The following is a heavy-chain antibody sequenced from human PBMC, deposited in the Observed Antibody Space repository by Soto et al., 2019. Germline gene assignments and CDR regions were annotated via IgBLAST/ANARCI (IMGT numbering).Heavy chain of an antibody. CDR1: GFTFSYYW. J-gene: IGHJ3*01. CDR2: IHSDGSST. V-gene: IGHV3-74*01. D-gene: IGHD2-21*02. Sequence: EVQLVESEGGLVQPGGSLRLSCAASGFTFSYYWMHWVRQAPGQGLVWVSRIHSDGSSTTYADSVKGRFTISRDNAKNTLSMQMNSLRVEDPAVYYCTSGDKGAFDLWGQGTMVTVSS. CDR3: TSGDKGAFDL.